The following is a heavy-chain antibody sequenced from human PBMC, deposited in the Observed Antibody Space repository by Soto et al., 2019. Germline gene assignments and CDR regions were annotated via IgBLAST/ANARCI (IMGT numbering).Heavy chain of an antibody. V-gene: IGHV3-23*01. CDR2: ISATGGST. CDR3: AKDSPPGGGHGSNQYWYFDL. J-gene: IGHJ2*01. D-gene: IGHD2-15*01. Sequence: EVQLLESGGDLAQPGGSLRLSCAASGFTFWSYAMSWVRQAAGKGLEWVSGISATGGSTHYADSVKGRFTISRDNYKNNVLYLHMNSLRIDDTAVYFCAKDSPPGGGHGSNQYWYFDLWGRGTLVTVSS. CDR1: GFTFWSYA.